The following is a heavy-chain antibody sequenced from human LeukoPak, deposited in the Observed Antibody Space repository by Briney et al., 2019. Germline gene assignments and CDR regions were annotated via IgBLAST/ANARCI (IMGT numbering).Heavy chain of an antibody. Sequence: GESLQISCQGSGYKFNAYWIAWVRQMPGKGLEWMGITYPDDSDTRYSPSFQGQVTISADKSVSIAYLQWSSLKASDTAMYYCARPNITSYYDSRGYDAFDVWGQGTMVIVSS. CDR2: TYPDDSDT. CDR3: ARPNITSYYDSRGYDAFDV. CDR1: GYKFNAYW. D-gene: IGHD3-22*01. J-gene: IGHJ3*01. V-gene: IGHV5-51*01.